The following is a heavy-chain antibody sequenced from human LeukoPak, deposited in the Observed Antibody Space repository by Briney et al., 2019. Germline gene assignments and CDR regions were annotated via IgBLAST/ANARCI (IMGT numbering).Heavy chain of an antibody. D-gene: IGHD5-12*01. V-gene: IGHV3-30*18. CDR3: AKDGGYDSIYFDY. Sequence: PGGSLRLSCAASGFTFSSYGMHWVRQAPGKGLEWVAVISYDGSNKYYADSVKGRFTISRDNSKNTLYLQMNSLRAEDTAVYYCAKDGGYDSIYFDYWGRGTLVTVSS. CDR1: GFTFSSYG. J-gene: IGHJ4*02. CDR2: ISYDGSNK.